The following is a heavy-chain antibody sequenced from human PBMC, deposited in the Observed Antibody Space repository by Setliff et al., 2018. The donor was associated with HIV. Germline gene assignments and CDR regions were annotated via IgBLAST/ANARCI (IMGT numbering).Heavy chain of an antibody. V-gene: IGHV3-48*01. CDR2: ISSRSQTI. D-gene: IGHD1-1*01. CDR3: AREWAARYTDNWCEGGQDHYYYYMDV. Sequence: LRLSCAASGFTLSNYALNWVRQAPGKGLEWISYISSRSQTIYYADSVKGRFTISRHNAKNSLYLQMNSLRAEDTAVYYCAREWAARYTDNWCEGGQDHYYYYMDVWGRGTTVTVSS. CDR1: GFTLSNYA. J-gene: IGHJ6*03.